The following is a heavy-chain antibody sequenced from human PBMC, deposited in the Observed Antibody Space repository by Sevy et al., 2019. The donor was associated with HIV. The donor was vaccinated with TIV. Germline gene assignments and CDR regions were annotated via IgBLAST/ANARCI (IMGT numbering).Heavy chain of an antibody. CDR1: GFTFSYYN. Sequence: GGSLRLSCAASGFTFSYYNMNWVRQAPGKGLEWVSSISSGSSYIFYVDSVKGRFTISRDNAKDSLFLQMNSLGAEDTAVYYCARNLDYYASGPPDPWGRGTLVTVSS. D-gene: IGHD3-10*01. CDR3: ARNLDYYASGPPDP. V-gene: IGHV3-21*01. J-gene: IGHJ5*02. CDR2: ISSGSSYI.